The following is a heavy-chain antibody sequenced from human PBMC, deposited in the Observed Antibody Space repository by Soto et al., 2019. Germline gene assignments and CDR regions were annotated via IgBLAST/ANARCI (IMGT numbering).Heavy chain of an antibody. J-gene: IGHJ4*02. Sequence: ETLSLTCAVYGGSFSGYYWSWIRQPPGKGLEWIGYIYYSGSTNYNPSLKSRVTISVDTSKNQFSLKLSSVTAADTAVYYCARGKNYYDSSGSPTYYFDYWGQGTLVTVSS. CDR2: IYYSGST. D-gene: IGHD3-22*01. CDR3: ARGKNYYDSSGSPTYYFDY. V-gene: IGHV4-59*01. CDR1: GGSFSGYY.